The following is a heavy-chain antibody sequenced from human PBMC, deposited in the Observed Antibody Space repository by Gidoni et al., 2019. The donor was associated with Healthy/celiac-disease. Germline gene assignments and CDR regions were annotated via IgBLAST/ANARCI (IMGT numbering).Heavy chain of an antibody. CDR2: IYYSGST. J-gene: IGHJ3*02. Sequence: QVQLQESGPGLVKPSQTLSLTCTVSGGSIRSGGYYWSWIRQHPGKGLEWIGYIYYSGSTYYNPSLKSRVTISVDTSKNQFSLKLSSVTAADTAVYYCAREVPRDYYDSSGLHAFDIWGQGTMVTVSS. CDR1: GGSIRSGGYY. D-gene: IGHD3-22*01. CDR3: AREVPRDYYDSSGLHAFDI. V-gene: IGHV4-31*03.